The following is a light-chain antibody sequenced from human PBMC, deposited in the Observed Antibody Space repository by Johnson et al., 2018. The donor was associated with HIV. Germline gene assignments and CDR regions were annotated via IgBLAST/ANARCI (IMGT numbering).Light chain of an antibody. CDR1: SSNIGNNY. J-gene: IGLJ1*01. V-gene: IGLV1-51*02. CDR2: EKN. Sequence: QPVLTQPPSVSAAPGQKVTISCSGSSSNIGNNYVSWYQQLPGTAPKLLIYEKNKRPSGIPDRFSASKSGTSATLVITGLQTGDEAGYYCGTWDSSLRAYVFGTGTKVTVL. CDR3: GTWDSSLRAYV.